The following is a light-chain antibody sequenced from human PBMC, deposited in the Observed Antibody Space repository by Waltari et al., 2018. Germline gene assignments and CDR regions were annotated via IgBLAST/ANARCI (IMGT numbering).Light chain of an antibody. J-gene: IGLJ3*02. CDR3: QVWDSNNDHWV. CDR2: YDK. Sequence: SYVVTQAPSVSVAPGTTARITCGGSNIGSKSVTWYRQKPGQAPVLVMYYDKDRPSGIPERFSGSNSGNTATLIISRVEAGDEADYYCQVWDSNNDHWVFGGGTRLTV. CDR1: NIGSKS. V-gene: IGLV3-21*04.